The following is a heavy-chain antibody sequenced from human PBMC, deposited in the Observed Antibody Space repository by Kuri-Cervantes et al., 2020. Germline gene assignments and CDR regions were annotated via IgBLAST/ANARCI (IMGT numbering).Heavy chain of an antibody. CDR1: GYTFTSYA. CDR3: ARDATPGDERGAYYGMDV. D-gene: IGHD4-17*01. CDR2: SNAGNGNT. Sequence: ASAKVSCKASGYTFTSYAMHWVRQAPGQRLEGLGWSNAGNGNTKYSQEFQGRVTITRETSTSTAYMEPRSLRSDDTAVYYCARDATPGDERGAYYGMDVWGQGTTVTVSS. V-gene: IGHV1-3*02. J-gene: IGHJ6*02.